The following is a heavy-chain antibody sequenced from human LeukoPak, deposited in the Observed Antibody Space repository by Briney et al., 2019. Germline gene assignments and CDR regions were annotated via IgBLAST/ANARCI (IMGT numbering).Heavy chain of an antibody. J-gene: IGHJ4*02. Sequence: KPSETLSLTCTVSGGSISSYYWSWIRQPPGKGLEWIGYIYYSGSTNYNPSLKSRVTISVDTSKNQFSLKLSSVTAADTAVYYCARASTAAGTAFDYFDYWGQGTLVTVSS. CDR1: GGSISSYY. CDR3: ARASTAAGTAFDYFDY. V-gene: IGHV4-59*01. CDR2: IYYSGST. D-gene: IGHD6-13*01.